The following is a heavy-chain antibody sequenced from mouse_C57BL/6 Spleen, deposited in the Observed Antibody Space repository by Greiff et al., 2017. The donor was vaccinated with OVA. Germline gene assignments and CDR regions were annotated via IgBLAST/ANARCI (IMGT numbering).Heavy chain of an antibody. D-gene: IGHD2-4*01. Sequence: VQLQPSVAELVRPGASVQLSCTASGFHIKNTYMPWVKPRPEQGLEWVGRLEPAIGHTKYAPKFQGKATITADTSSNTAYLQLSSLTSEDTASYYCAPYDYERGFAYWGQGTLVTVSA. V-gene: IGHV14-3*01. CDR2: LEPAIGHT. J-gene: IGHJ3*01. CDR1: GFHIKNTY. CDR3: APYDYERGFAY.